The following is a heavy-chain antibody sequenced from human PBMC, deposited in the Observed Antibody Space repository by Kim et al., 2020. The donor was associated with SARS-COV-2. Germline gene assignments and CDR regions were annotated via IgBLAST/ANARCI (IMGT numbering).Heavy chain of an antibody. CDR3: ARTGSGRGNYFDY. V-gene: IGHV3-48*03. CDR1: GFTFSSYE. Sequence: GGSLRLSCAASGFTFSSYEMNWVRQAPGKGLEWVSYISSRGMTKYYADSVKGRFTISRDNAKNSVYLHMNSLRAEDTAVYYCARTGSGRGNYFDYWGQGILVTVSS. J-gene: IGHJ4*02. CDR2: ISSRGMTK. D-gene: IGHD2-15*01.